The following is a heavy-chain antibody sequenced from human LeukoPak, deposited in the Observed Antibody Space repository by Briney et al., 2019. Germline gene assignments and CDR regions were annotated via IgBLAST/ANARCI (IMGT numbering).Heavy chain of an antibody. D-gene: IGHD6-25*01. V-gene: IGHV4-34*01. Sequence: SETLSLTCAVYGGSFSGYYWSWIRQPPGKGLEWIGEINHSGSTNYNPSLKSRVTISVDTSKNQFSLKLSSVTAADTAVYYCARDRQRLANEYFDYWGQGTLVTVSS. CDR1: GGSFSGYY. CDR3: ARDRQRLANEYFDY. J-gene: IGHJ4*02. CDR2: INHSGST.